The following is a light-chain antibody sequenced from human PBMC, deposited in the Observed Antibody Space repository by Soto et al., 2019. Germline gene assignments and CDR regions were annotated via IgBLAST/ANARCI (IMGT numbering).Light chain of an antibody. V-gene: IGLV2-14*03. CDR2: DVT. CDR1: PSDIGAYNY. J-gene: IGLJ2*01. Sequence: QSALTQPASVSGSPGQSITISCSGTPSDIGAYNYVSWYQHLPGKAPEVIIYDVTNRPSGVSSRFSGSKSGTTASLTISGLQAEDEANYYCCSYTITSTLMIFGGGTQLTVL. CDR3: CSYTITSTLMI.